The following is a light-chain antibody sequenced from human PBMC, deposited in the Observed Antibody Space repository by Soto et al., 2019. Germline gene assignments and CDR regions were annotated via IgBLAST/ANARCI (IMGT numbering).Light chain of an antibody. CDR3: QKYNSAPNT. J-gene: IGKJ2*01. V-gene: IGKV1-27*01. CDR2: AAS. CDR1: RDISSS. Sequence: DVQMTQSPSSLSASVGDRVTITCRASRDISSSLAWYQQKPGKVPKLLIYAASTLHAGVQSLFSGSGSVTFFTLTINSLQPEDVATYYCQKYNSAPNTFGRGTRLEIK.